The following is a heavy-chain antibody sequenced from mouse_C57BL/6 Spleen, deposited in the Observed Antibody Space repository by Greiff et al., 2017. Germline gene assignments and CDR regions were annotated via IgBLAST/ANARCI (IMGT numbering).Heavy chain of an antibody. CDR2: INPNNGGT. CDR1: GYTFTDYN. D-gene: IGHD4-1*01. V-gene: IGHV1-18*01. Sequence: EVQLQQSGPELVKPGASVKIPCKASGYTFTDYNMDWVKQSHGKSLEWIGDINPNNGGTIYNQKFKGKATLTVDKSSSTAYMELRSLTSEDPAVYFCARSLGRGYFDYWGQGTTLTVSS. J-gene: IGHJ2*01. CDR3: ARSLGRGYFDY.